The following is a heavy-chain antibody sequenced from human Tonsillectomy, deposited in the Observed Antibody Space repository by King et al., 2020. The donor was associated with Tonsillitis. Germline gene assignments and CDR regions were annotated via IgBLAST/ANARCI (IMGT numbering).Heavy chain of an antibody. V-gene: IGHV3-21*01. Sequence: VQLVESGGGLVKPGGSLRLSCAASGFTFSSYSMNWVRQAPGKGLEWVSSISSSSSYIYYADSVKGRFTISRDNAKNSLYLQMNSLRAEDTAVYYCARGRLGVYYYPDNYWGQGTLVTVSS. J-gene: IGHJ4*02. D-gene: IGHD3-22*01. CDR1: GFTFSSYS. CDR3: ARGRLGVYYYPDNY. CDR2: ISSSSSYI.